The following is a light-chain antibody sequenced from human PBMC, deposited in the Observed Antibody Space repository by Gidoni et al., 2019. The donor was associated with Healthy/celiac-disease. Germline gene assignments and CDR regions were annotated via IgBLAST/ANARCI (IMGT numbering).Light chain of an antibody. V-gene: IGKV1-39*01. CDR1: QSISSY. CDR2: AAS. Sequence: DNQMTQSPSSLSASVGDRVTITCRASQSISSYLNWYQQKPGKAPKLLIYAASSLQSGGPSRFSGSGSGTDFTLTISSLQPEDFATDYCQQSYSTPRFTFGPGTKVDIK. CDR3: QQSYSTPRFT. J-gene: IGKJ3*01.